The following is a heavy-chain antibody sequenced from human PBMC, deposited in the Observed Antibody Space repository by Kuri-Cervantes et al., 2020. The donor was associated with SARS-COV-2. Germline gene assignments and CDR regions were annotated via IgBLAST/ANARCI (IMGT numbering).Heavy chain of an antibody. CDR2: VNHNGGA. D-gene: IGHD3-9*01. J-gene: IGHJ4*02. CDR3: AMTGSTRNNFDH. Sequence: SETLSLTCAIYGGSLSGSYWSWIRQSPGKRLEWIGEVNHNGGANYNPSLKSRITISVDTSKNQFSLRLTSMTAADTAIYYCAMTGSTRNNFDHWGQGTLVTVSS. V-gene: IGHV4-34*01. CDR1: GGSLSGSY.